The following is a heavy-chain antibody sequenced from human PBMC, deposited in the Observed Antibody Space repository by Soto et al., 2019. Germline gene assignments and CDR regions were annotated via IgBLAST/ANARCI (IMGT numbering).Heavy chain of an antibody. J-gene: IGHJ3*01. CDR2: IDPTDSFT. D-gene: IGHD2-15*01. V-gene: IGHV5-10-1*01. Sequence: HGESLKISCKASGYKFTTFWLNWVRQTPGKGLEWLGRIDPTDSFTNYSPPFEGHVTISVDRSISTAYLQWNSLQASDTAIYYCARPASGGSRDAFDVWGQGTTVT. CDR1: GYKFTTFW. CDR3: ARPASGGSRDAFDV.